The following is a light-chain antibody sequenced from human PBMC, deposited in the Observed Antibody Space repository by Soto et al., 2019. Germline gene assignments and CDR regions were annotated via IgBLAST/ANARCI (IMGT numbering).Light chain of an antibody. CDR1: QSVTSSY. Sequence: EIVLTQSPGTLSLSPGERATLSCRASQSVTSSYLAWYQQKPGQAPRLLIYSTSSRATGIPDRFSGSGSGTDFTLTISRLQPEDFAVYFCQRYGNSPPWTFGQGTKVEIK. CDR2: STS. V-gene: IGKV3-20*01. J-gene: IGKJ1*01. CDR3: QRYGNSPPWT.